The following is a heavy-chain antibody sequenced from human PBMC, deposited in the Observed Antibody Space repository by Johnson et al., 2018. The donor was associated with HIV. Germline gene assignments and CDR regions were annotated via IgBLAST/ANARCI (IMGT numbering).Heavy chain of an antibody. D-gene: IGHD3-3*01. CDR3: FWSGYPENYDAFDI. V-gene: IGHV3-11*04. CDR2: ISSSGSTI. J-gene: IGHJ3*02. CDR1: GFTFSDYY. Sequence: QVQLVESGGGLVKPGGSLRLSCAASGFTFSDYYMSWFRQAPGKGLEWVSYISSSGSTIYYADSVKGRFTISRDNGMNSLYLHMNSLRAEDTAVYYDFWSGYPENYDAFDIWGQGTMVTVSS.